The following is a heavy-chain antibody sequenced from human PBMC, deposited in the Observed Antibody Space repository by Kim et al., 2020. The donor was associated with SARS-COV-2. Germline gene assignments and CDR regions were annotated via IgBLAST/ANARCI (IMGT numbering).Heavy chain of an antibody. D-gene: IGHD2-21*02. CDR3: ARSTNCGGDCYLFDY. V-gene: IGHV4-4*09. J-gene: IGHJ4*02. Sequence: PSLKSRLTISLDSSKNQFSLKLNSMTAADTAMYFCARSTNCGGDCYLFDYWGQGTLVTVSS.